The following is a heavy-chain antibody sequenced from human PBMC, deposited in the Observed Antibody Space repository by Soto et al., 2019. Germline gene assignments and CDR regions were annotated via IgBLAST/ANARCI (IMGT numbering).Heavy chain of an antibody. D-gene: IGHD6-19*01. CDR2: INHSGSA. V-gene: IGHV4-34*01. CDR3: ARGLITGSHYSGGWYYFDS. J-gene: IGHJ4*02. Sequence: SSETLSLTCTVSGGSISGYYWTWIRQTPGKGLQWIGQINHSGSASYNPSLKSRVTISVHTSNSQFSLELSSVTAADTAVYYCARGLITGSHYSGGWYYFDSWGQGTQVTVSS. CDR1: GGSISGYY.